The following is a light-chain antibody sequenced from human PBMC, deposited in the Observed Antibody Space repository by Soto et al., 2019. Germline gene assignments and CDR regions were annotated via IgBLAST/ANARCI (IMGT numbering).Light chain of an antibody. CDR2: AAS. V-gene: IGKV1-39*01. Sequence: DIQMTQSPSSLSASVGDRVTITCRASQGVGGYLLWYQQRQGRAPKLLIYAASNLLSGVPSRFSVSGSGPNFTLTITSLQPEDFATYYCQQSYRTPHSFGRGTKLETK. CDR3: QQSYRTPHS. CDR1: QGVGGY. J-gene: IGKJ2*03.